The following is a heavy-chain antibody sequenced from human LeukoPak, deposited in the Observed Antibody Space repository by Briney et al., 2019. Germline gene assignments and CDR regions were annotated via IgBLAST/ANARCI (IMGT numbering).Heavy chain of an antibody. CDR3: ASRIWSGVDY. CDR1: GFSVIRNY. J-gene: IGHJ4*02. V-gene: IGHV3-66*01. CDR2: IYTNGTT. D-gene: IGHD3-10*01. Sequence: GGSLRLSCAASGFSVIRNYMNWVRQAPGKGLEWVSVIYTNGTTYYADSVKGRFTISRDDSKNTLPLQMNGLRAEDTAVYYCASRIWSGVDYWGQGTLVTVSS.